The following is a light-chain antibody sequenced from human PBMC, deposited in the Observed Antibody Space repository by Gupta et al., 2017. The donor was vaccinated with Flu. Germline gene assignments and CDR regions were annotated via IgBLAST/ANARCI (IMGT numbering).Light chain of an antibody. CDR3: SSYTSSSTSYV. V-gene: IGLV2-14*01. CDR1: SSDVGGYNY. CDR2: EVS. J-gene: IGLJ1*01. Sequence: SAATHPAPAAGSAGRSITTSCTGPSSDVGGYNYVSWYQQHPGKAPKLMIYEVSNRPSGVSNRFSGSKSGNTASLTISGLQAEDEADYYCSSYTSSSTSYVFGTGTKVTVL.